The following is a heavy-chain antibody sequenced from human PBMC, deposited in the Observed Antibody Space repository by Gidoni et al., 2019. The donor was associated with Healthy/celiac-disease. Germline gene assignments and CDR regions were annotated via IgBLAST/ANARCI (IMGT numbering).Heavy chain of an antibody. V-gene: IGHV3-23*01. CDR1: GFTFSSYA. D-gene: IGHD2-15*01. Sequence: EVQLLESGGGLVQTGGSLRLYCAASGFTFSSYAMSWVRQAPGKGLEWVSAISGSGGSTYYADSVKGRFTISRDNSKNTLYLQMNSLRAEDTAVYYCAKVLIRFLVEDYWGQGTLVTVSS. CDR2: ISGSGGST. CDR3: AKVLIRFLVEDY. J-gene: IGHJ4*02.